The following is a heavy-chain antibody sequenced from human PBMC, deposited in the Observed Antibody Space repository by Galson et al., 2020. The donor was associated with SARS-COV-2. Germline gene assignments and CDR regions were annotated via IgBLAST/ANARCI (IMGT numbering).Heavy chain of an antibody. CDR2: IHSSGST. Sequence: SETLSLTCAASDGSISGISYYWSWIRQPAGKGLEWIGRIHSSGSTNYNPSLKSRVTISVDTSKNQFSLKLSSVTAADTAVYYCAAGPVAGTGEWGQGTLVTVSS. J-gene: IGHJ4*02. V-gene: IGHV4-61*02. CDR3: AAGPVAGTGE. CDR1: DGSISGISYY. D-gene: IGHD6-19*01.